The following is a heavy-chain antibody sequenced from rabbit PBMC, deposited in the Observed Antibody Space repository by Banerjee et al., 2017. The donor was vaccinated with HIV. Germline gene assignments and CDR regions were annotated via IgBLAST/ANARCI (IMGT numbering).Heavy chain of an antibody. CDR2: IYGGDGIST. CDR3: ARGDGSSGWGADL. D-gene: IGHD4-1*01. J-gene: IGHJ4*01. V-gene: IGHV1S40*01. Sequence: QSLVESAGGLVQPAGSLTLTCTASGFSFNNNYYMCCVRQAPGEGVEWIASIYGGDGISTPYAQWEKGRFPVSKTSAPTVSLQMTSLTVADTAPYFCARGDGSSGWGADLWGPGTLVPVS. CDR1: GFSFNNNYY.